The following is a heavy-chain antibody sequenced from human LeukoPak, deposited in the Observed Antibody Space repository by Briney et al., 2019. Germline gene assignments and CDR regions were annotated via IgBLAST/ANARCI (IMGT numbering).Heavy chain of an antibody. CDR3: AKVMGYTFGYPFDY. J-gene: IGHJ4*02. Sequence: GASLRLSCAASGFTFNSYAMNWVRQTPGKGLEWVSIISGSGGNTYYADSVKGRFTISRDNPKNSLYLQMNSLRAEDTAVYYCAKVMGYTFGYPFDYWGQGTLVTVSS. CDR2: ISGSGGNT. D-gene: IGHD5-18*01. CDR1: GFTFNSYA. V-gene: IGHV3-23*01.